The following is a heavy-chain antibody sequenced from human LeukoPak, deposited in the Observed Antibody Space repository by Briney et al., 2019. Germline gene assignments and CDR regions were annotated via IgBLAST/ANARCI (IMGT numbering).Heavy chain of an antibody. CDR3: VTHSSSADY. J-gene: IGHJ4*02. V-gene: IGHV3-48*03. CDR1: GFTFSTYE. CDR2: ITGSGSPI. D-gene: IGHD6-6*01. Sequence: GGSLRLSCAASGFTFSTYEMKWVPQAPGKGLEWVSYITGSGSPIYYADFVKGRFTIARDNAKNSLSLQMNSLRADDTAIYFCVTHSSSADYWGQGTLVTVSS.